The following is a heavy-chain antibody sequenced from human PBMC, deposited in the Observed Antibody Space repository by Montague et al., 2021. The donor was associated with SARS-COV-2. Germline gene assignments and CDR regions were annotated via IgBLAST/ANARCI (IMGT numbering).Heavy chain of an antibody. V-gene: IGHV4-59*01. CDR3: ARSLDATGTYDLPY. D-gene: IGHD4-17*01. Sequence: SETLSLTCSVSGGSIGSYYWSWLRQPPGRGLQWIVDILYSGGNTYNTSFKSRVTISIDTPKNQFSLKLRSLTAADTAVYYCARSLDATGTYDLPYWGQGTLVTVSS. CDR1: GGSIGSYY. J-gene: IGHJ4*02. CDR2: ILYSGGN.